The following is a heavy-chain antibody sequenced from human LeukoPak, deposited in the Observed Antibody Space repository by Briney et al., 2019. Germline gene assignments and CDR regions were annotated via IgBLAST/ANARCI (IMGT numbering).Heavy chain of an antibody. D-gene: IGHD3-22*01. CDR3: ARDGSSGYGTFDY. CDR1: SGSISNSGYY. V-gene: IGHV4-31*03. Sequence: SETLSLTFTVSSGSISNSGYYWSWIRQHPGKGLEWIGYIYHSRNTYYNPSLKSRVIISVDTSKNQFSLKLSSMTAADTAVYYCARDGSSGYGTFDYWGQGNMVTVSS. J-gene: IGHJ4*02. CDR2: IYHSRNT.